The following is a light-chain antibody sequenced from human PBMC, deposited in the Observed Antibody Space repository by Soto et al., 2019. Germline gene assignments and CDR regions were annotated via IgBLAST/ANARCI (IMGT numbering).Light chain of an antibody. CDR3: QQHETLIT. J-gene: IGKJ5*01. CDR1: QSLSSIY. CDR2: GAF. Sequence: EIVLTQSPVTLSLSPWERATLSCRASQSLSSIYFAWYQHKPGQGPRLLIYGAFTRATGIPDRFSGSGSGTDFTLTISRLEPEDFAVYYCQQHETLITFGQGTRLEIK. V-gene: IGKV3-20*01.